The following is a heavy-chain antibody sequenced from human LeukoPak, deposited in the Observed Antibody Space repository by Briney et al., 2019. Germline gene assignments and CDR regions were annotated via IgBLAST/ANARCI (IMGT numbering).Heavy chain of an antibody. CDR1: GYTFTSYG. J-gene: IGHJ4*02. Sequence: GASVKVSCKASGYTFTSYGISWVRQAPGQGLEWMGWISAYNGNTNYAQKLQGRVTMTTDTSTSTAYMELRSLRSDDTAVYYCARMTFRVTIAVAGLIDYWGQGTLVTVSS. D-gene: IGHD6-19*01. CDR2: ISAYNGNT. V-gene: IGHV1-18*01. CDR3: ARMTFRVTIAVAGLIDY.